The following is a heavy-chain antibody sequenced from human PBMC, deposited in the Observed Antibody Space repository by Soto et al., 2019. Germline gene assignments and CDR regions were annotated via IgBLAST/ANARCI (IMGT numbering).Heavy chain of an antibody. Sequence: EVQLVESGGGLAQPGRSLRLSCTSSGFTFDHYAMTWFRQAPGKGLAWVGFITSKAYGGTTEYAASVNGRFTISRDDSKSSAYLQMDSLKTEDTAVYYCTRVPPNNYGSGTYPFYYWGQGALVTVSS. CDR3: TRVPPNNYGSGTYPFYY. CDR2: ITSKAYGGTT. CDR1: GFTFDHYA. D-gene: IGHD3-10*01. J-gene: IGHJ4*02. V-gene: IGHV3-49*03.